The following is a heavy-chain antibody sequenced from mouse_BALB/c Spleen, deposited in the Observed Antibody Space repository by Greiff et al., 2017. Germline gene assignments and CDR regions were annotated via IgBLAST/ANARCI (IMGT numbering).Heavy chain of an antibody. J-gene: IGHJ4*01. D-gene: IGHD1-2*01. CDR3: ASTTASYYAMDY. V-gene: IGHV5-17*02. CDR1: GFTFSSFG. Sequence: EVKLVESGGGLVQPGGSRKLSCAASGFTFSSFGMHWVRQAPEKGLEWVAYISSGSSTIYYADTVKGRFTISRDNPKNTLFLQMTSLRSEDTAMYYCASTTASYYAMDYWGQGTSVTVSS. CDR2: ISSGSSTI.